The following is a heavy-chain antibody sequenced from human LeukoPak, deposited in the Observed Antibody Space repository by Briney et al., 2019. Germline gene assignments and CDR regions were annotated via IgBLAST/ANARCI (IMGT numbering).Heavy chain of an antibody. V-gene: IGHV3-15*01. D-gene: IGHD3-22*01. Sequence: GGSLRLSCAASGFTFSNAWMSWVRQAPGKGLEWVGRIKSRTDGGTADYAAPVKGRFTISRDDSKNTLYLQMNSLETEDTAVYYCTTAFYYYDIGPGGDYWGQGTLVTVSS. J-gene: IGHJ4*02. CDR1: GFTFSNAW. CDR2: IKSRTDGGTA. CDR3: TTAFYYYDIGPGGDY.